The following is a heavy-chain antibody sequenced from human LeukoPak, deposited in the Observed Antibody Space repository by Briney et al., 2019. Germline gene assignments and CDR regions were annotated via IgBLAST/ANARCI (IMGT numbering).Heavy chain of an antibody. V-gene: IGHV7-4-1*02. CDR3: ARDYVYMVTKWLVRGRSWFDP. D-gene: IGHD6-19*01. CDR1: GYTFTNYA. Sequence: ASVKVSCKASGYTFTNYAMNWVRQAPGQGLEWMGWINTNTGNPTYAQGFTGRFVFSLDTSVSTAYLQINSLKTEDTAVYYCARDYVYMVTKWLVRGRSWFDPWGQGTLVTVSS. J-gene: IGHJ5*02. CDR2: INTNTGNP.